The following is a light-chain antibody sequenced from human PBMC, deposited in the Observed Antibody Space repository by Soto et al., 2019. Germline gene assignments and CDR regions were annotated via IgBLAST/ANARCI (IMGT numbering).Light chain of an antibody. CDR1: QGITNY. V-gene: IGKV1-27*01. CDR3: QSYNNVPSIT. J-gene: IGKJ5*01. Sequence: DIQMTESPSSLSASVGDRVTITCRASQGITNYLAWYQQKPGKVPKLLIYAASSLHYEVPSRFSGSGSGTDFTLTIGSLQPEDVATYYCQSYNNVPSITFGQGTRLEIK. CDR2: AAS.